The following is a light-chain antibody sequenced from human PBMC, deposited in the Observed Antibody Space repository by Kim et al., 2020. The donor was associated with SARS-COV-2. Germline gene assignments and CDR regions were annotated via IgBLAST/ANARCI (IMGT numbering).Light chain of an antibody. CDR2: AKI. V-gene: IGLV3-19*01. J-gene: IGLJ3*02. Sequence: FVQTIGITSQGDRLRSFYASWSQQKPGQAPVLVIYAKINRPSGIPDRFSGSSSGNAASLTSPGAQAKVKTYYFFNARDIIVNHLVFGGGTRLTVL. CDR1: RLRSFY. CDR3: NARDIIVNHLV.